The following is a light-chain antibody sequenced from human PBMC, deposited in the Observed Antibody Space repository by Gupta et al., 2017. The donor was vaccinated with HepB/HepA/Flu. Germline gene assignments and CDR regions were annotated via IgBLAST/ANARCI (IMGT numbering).Light chain of an antibody. CDR3: SSYTNSSTLV. CDR2: EVT. CDR1: SSDIGYSNR. Sequence: QSALTQPPSVSGSPGQSVAISCSGTSSDIGYSNRVSWYKQPPGTAPKIIIYEVTYRPTGVPDRFSGSKSGNTAPLTISGLPAEDEADYFCSSYTNSSTLVFGGGTKVTVL. V-gene: IGLV2-18*02. J-gene: IGLJ2*01.